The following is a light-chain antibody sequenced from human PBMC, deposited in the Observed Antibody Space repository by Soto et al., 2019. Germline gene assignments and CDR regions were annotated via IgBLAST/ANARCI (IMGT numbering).Light chain of an antibody. CDR3: SSYTSSNTPYV. CDR1: SSDVGAYHF. V-gene: IGLV2-14*01. CDR2: EVT. Sequence: QSVLTQPASVSGSPGQSITISCTGSSSDVGAYHFVSWYQHHPGKAPKLILYEVTARPSGVSSRFSGSKSGNTASLTISGLQADDEANYYCSSYTSSNTPYVCGTGTKVTVL. J-gene: IGLJ1*01.